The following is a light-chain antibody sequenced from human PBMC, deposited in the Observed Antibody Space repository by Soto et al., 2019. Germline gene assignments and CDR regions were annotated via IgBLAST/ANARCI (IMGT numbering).Light chain of an antibody. CDR2: EVS. J-gene: IGLJ1*01. CDR3: SSYTRSSTSYV. V-gene: IGLV2-14*01. Sequence: QSVLTQSASVSGSPGQSITISCTGTSSDVGGYNYVSWYQQHPGKAPKLMIYEVSNRPSRVSNRFSGSKSGNTASLTISGLQAEDEADYYCSSYTRSSTSYVFGTGTKVTVL. CDR1: SSDVGGYNY.